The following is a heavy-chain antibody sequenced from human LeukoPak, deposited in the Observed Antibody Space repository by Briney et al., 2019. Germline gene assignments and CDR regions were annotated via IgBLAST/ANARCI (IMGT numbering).Heavy chain of an antibody. CDR2: ISGSGGST. J-gene: IGHJ4*02. Sequence: PGGSLRLSCAASGFTFSSYAMSWVRQAPGKGLEWVAAISGSGGSTYYADSVKGRFTISRDNSKNTLYVQMNSLRAEDTAVYYCARYRRDYYDSSGYFDYWGQGTLVTVSS. V-gene: IGHV3-23*01. CDR3: ARYRRDYYDSSGYFDY. CDR1: GFTFSSYA. D-gene: IGHD3-22*01.